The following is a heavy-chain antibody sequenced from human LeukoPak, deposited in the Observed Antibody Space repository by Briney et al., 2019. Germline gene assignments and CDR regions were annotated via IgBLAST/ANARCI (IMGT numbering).Heavy chain of an antibody. CDR1: GFTFSRYG. Sequence: PGRSLRLSCVASGFTFSRYGMHWVRQAPGKGLEWVAVTSHDGNKKYYADSVKGRLTISRDNSKNTLYLQMNSLRAEDTAVYYCAKDQGKWPYYYGMDVWGQGTTVTVSS. CDR2: TSHDGNKK. J-gene: IGHJ6*02. D-gene: IGHD5-12*01. CDR3: AKDQGKWPYYYGMDV. V-gene: IGHV3-30*18.